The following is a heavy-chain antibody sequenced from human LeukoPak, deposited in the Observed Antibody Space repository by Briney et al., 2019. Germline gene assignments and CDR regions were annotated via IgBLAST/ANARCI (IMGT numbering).Heavy chain of an antibody. CDR3: ARDLGGD. J-gene: IGHJ4*02. Sequence: GGSLRLSCAASGFTFSSYEMNWVRQAPGKGLEWVSYISNSGRTIYYADSVKGRFTISRDNAKNSLYLQMNSLRAEDTAVYYCARDLGGDWGQGTLVTVSS. CDR1: GFTFSSYE. V-gene: IGHV3-48*03. CDR2: ISNSGRTI. D-gene: IGHD3-10*01.